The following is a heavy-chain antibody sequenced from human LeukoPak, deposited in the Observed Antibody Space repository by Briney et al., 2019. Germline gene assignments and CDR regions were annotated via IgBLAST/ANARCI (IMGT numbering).Heavy chain of an antibody. V-gene: IGHV4-30-4*08. D-gene: IGHD2-2*01. Sequence: ASETLPLTCTVSGGSISSGDYYWSWIRQPPGKGLEWIGYIYYSGSTYYNPSLKSRVTISVDTSKNQFSLKLSSVTAADTAVYYCARVGIVVVPAASYWGQGTLVTVSS. J-gene: IGHJ4*02. CDR2: IYYSGST. CDR1: GGSISSGDYY. CDR3: ARVGIVVVPAASY.